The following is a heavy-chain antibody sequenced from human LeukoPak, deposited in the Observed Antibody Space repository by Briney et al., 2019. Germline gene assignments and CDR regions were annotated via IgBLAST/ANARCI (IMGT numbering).Heavy chain of an antibody. J-gene: IGHJ4*02. Sequence: GGSLRLSCAASGFTFSRYWMSWVRQAPRKGLEWVANIKKDGSEKYYVDSVKGRFTISRDNAKNSLYLQMNSLRADDTAVYYCARDGRIQWELDYWGPGILVTVSS. CDR3: ARDGRIQWELDY. CDR1: GFTFSRYW. D-gene: IGHD1-26*01. CDR2: IKKDGSEK. V-gene: IGHV3-7*01.